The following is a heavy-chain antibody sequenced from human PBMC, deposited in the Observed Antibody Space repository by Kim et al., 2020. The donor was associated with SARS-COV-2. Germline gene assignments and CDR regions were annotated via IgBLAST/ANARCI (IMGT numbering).Heavy chain of an antibody. Sequence: ASVKVSCKASGYTFTSYGISWVRQAPGQGLEWMGWISAYNGNTNYAQKLQGRVTMTTDTSTSTAYMELRSLRSDDTAVYYCARDLEFGGYFDWLLVYWGQGTLVTVSS. J-gene: IGHJ4*02. CDR2: ISAYNGNT. CDR3: ARDLEFGGYFDWLLVY. V-gene: IGHV1-18*01. CDR1: GYTFTSYG. D-gene: IGHD3-9*01.